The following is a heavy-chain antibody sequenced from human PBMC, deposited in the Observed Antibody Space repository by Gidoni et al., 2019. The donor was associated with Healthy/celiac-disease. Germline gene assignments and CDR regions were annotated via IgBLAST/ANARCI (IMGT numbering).Heavy chain of an antibody. V-gene: IGHV1-46*03. CDR3: ARDRGLHLGEFPEYFQH. D-gene: IGHD3-16*01. CDR2: INPSGGST. Sequence: QVQLVQSGAEVKKPGASVKVSCKASGYTFTSYYMHWVRQAPGQGLEWMGIINPSGGSTSYAQKFQGRVTMTRDTSTSTVYMELSSLRSEDTAVYYCARDRGLHLGEFPEYFQHWGQGTLVTVSS. J-gene: IGHJ1*01. CDR1: GYTFTSYY.